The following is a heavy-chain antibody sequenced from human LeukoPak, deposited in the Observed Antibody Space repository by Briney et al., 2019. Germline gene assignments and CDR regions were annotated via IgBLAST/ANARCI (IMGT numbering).Heavy chain of an antibody. CDR2: IYYSGST. D-gene: IGHD6-13*01. Sequence: SETLSLTCAVYGGSFSGYYWSWIRQPPGKGLEWIGYIYYSGSTNYNPSLKSRVTISVDTSKNQFSLKLSSVTAADTAVYYCARELIPRIAAAGTGWFDPWGQGTLVTVSS. J-gene: IGHJ5*02. CDR1: GGSFSGYY. V-gene: IGHV4-59*08. CDR3: ARELIPRIAAAGTGWFDP.